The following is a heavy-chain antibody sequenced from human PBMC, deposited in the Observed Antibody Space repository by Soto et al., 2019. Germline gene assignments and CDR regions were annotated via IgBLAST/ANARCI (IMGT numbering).Heavy chain of an antibody. CDR2: ISGNNGNT. CDR1: GYTFNTYD. Sequence: QVQLVQSGAEVQKPGASVKVSCKASGYTFNTYDISWARQAPGQGLEWMGWISGNNGNTNYAQKLQGRVTLTRDTSTSTAYMDLRSLRSDDTAVYYCARGGSGSGFDYWGQGTLVTVSS. V-gene: IGHV1-18*04. D-gene: IGHD3-10*01. J-gene: IGHJ4*02. CDR3: ARGGSGSGFDY.